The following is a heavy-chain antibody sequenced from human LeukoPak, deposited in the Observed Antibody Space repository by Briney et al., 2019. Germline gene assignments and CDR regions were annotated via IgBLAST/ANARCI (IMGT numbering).Heavy chain of an antibody. Sequence: GGSLRLSCAAFGFTFSSYAMHWVRQAPGKGLEWVAVISYDGSNKYYADSVKGRFTISRDNSKNTLYLQMNSLRAEDTAVYYCARDPSPSDYVWGSYRLYWGQGPLVTVSS. CDR1: GFTFSSYA. CDR2: ISYDGSNK. CDR3: ARDPSPSDYVWGSYRLY. V-gene: IGHV3-30-3*01. J-gene: IGHJ4*02. D-gene: IGHD3-16*02.